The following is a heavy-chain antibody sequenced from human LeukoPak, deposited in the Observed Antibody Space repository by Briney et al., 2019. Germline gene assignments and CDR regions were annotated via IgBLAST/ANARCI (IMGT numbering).Heavy chain of an antibody. CDR1: GFAFDAYG. V-gene: IGHV3-23*01. Sequence: PGGSLRLSCAASGFAFDAYGMSWVRQAPGKGLEWVSSIGGSFSGSTYYADSVKGRFSISRDNSKNTLYLQMNSLRADDTAVYYCAKGVRLGGRDYFDFWGQGTLVTVSS. CDR2: IGGSFSGST. J-gene: IGHJ4*02. CDR3: AKGVRLGGRDYFDF. D-gene: IGHD3-16*01.